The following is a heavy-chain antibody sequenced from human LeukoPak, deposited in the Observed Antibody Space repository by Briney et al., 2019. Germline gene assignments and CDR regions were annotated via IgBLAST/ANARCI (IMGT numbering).Heavy chain of an antibody. D-gene: IGHD5-24*01. CDR3: ARGLGWKVATMGLFFMDV. CDR1: GGSFSGYD. J-gene: IGHJ6*03. Sequence: SETLSLTCGVYGGSFSGYDWSWVRQPPGKGLEWIGEINDGGDTNYNPSLKSRVTMSVDTSKNQFPLKLRSVTAADTAVYYCARGLGWKVATMGLFFMDVWGEGTTVTVSS. CDR2: INDGGDT. V-gene: IGHV4-34*01.